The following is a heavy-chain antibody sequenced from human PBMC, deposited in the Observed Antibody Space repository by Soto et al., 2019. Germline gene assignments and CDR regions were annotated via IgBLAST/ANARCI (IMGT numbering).Heavy chain of an antibody. D-gene: IGHD6-19*01. CDR3: ARDPNSSGYSLYDY. CDR1: GFTFSSYG. J-gene: IGHJ4*02. CDR2: IWYDGSNK. V-gene: IGHV3-33*01. Sequence: GGSLRLSCAAPGFTFSSYGMHWVRQAPGKGLEWVAVIWYDGSNKYYADSVKGRFTISRDNSKNTLYLQMNSLRAEDTAVYYCARDPNSSGYSLYDYWGQGTLVTVSS.